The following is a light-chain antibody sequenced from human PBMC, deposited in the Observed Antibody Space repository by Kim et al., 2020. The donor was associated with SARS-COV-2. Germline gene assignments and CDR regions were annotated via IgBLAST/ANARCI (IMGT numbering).Light chain of an antibody. CDR2: SNN. Sequence: GLRFSIPCSGCSANSVINTGNWYQQFPGTAPNLLMYSNNQRPSGVPDRFSASKSGTSASLAISGLQSEDEADYYCAAWDDSPNGFVFGSGTKVTVL. V-gene: IGLV1-44*01. CDR1: SANSVINT. CDR3: AAWDDSPNGFV. J-gene: IGLJ1*01.